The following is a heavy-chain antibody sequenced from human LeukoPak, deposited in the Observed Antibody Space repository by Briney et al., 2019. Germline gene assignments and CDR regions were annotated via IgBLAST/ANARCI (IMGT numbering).Heavy chain of an antibody. CDR1: GFNFSSYS. D-gene: IGHD5-18*01. V-gene: IGHV3-21*01. CDR2: ISSSSSYI. J-gene: IGHJ4*02. Sequence: AGGSLRLSCAASGFNFSSYSMNWVRQAPGKGLEWVSSISSSSSYIYYADSVKGRFTISRDNAKNSLYLQMNSLRAEDTAVYYCARAAVTYSYGLYYFDYWGQGTLVTVSS. CDR3: ARAAVTYSYGLYYFDY.